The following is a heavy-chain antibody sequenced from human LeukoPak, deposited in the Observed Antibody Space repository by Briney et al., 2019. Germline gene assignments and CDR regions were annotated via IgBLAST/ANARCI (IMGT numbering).Heavy chain of an antibody. Sequence: PSETLSLTCTVSGGSISSSSYYWGWIRQPPGKGLEWIGSIYYSGSTYYNPSLKSRVTISVDTSKNQFSLKLSSVTAADTAVYYCARYRDYVWGSYRPRLGYFDYWGQGTLVTVSS. D-gene: IGHD3-16*02. CDR3: ARYRDYVWGSYRPRLGYFDY. CDR1: GGSISSSSYY. J-gene: IGHJ4*02. V-gene: IGHV4-39*07. CDR2: IYYSGST.